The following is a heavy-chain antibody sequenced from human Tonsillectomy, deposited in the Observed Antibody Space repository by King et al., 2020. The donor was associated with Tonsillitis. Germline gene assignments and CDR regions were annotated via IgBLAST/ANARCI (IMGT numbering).Heavy chain of an antibody. J-gene: IGHJ4*02. CDR1: GGSISSSNYF. CDR2: IYYSGST. D-gene: IGHD1-7*01. V-gene: IGHV4-39*01. Sequence: LQLQESGPGLVKPSETLSLTCTVSGGSISSSNYFWGWIRQPPGKGLEWIGSIYYSGSTYYNPSLKSRVTISVDTSKKQFSVKVRPVTAADTAVYYCARRGGTTGPFDYWGQGTLVTVSS. CDR3: ARRGGTTGPFDY.